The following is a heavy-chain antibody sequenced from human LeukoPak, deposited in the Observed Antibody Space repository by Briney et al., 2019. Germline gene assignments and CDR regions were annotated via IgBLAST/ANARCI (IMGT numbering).Heavy chain of an antibody. CDR1: GYTFTDYY. CDR2: ISPDNGVT. V-gene: IGHV1-2*06. Sequence: ASVKVSCKTSGYTFTDYYLYWVRQAPGQGPEWMGRISPDNGVTKIAQKFQGRVTMTRDTSINTIYMELGRLTGDDTAVYYCARKTTALYYG. J-gene: IGHJ6*01. CDR3: ARKTTALYYG. D-gene: IGHD4-11*01.